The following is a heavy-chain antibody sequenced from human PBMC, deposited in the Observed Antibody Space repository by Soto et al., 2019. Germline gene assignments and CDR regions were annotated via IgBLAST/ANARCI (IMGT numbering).Heavy chain of an antibody. CDR2: ISYDGSNK. CDR1: GFTFSSYV. D-gene: IGHD1-26*01. J-gene: IGHJ5*02. CDR3: AGEGGSYYRTLHP. Sequence: QVQLVESGGGVVQPGRSLRLSCAASGFTFSSYVMHWVRQAPGKGLEWVAVISYDGSNKYYADSVKGRFTISRDNSKNTLYLQMNSLRAEDTAVYYCAGEGGSYYRTLHPWGQGTLVTVSS. V-gene: IGHV3-30-3*01.